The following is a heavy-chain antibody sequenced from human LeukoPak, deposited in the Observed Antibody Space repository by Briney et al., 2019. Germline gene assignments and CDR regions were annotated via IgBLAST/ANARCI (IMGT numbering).Heavy chain of an antibody. J-gene: IGHJ5*02. Sequence: SETLSLTCTVSGGSISSYYWSWIRQPPGKGLEWIGYIYYSGSTNYNPSLKSRVTISVDTSKNQFSLKLSSVTAADTAVYYCAKDLWYSSSFADQNWFDPWGQGTLVTVSS. CDR2: IYYSGST. CDR3: AKDLWYSSSFADQNWFDP. D-gene: IGHD6-13*01. V-gene: IGHV4-59*01. CDR1: GGSISSYY.